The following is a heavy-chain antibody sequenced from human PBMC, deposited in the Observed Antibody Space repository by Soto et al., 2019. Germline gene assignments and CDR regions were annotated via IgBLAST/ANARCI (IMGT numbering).Heavy chain of an antibody. V-gene: IGHV5-51*01. CDR1: GYTFTNYW. J-gene: IGHJ6*02. CDR2: IYPGDSDT. CDR3: AASIYYYGMDL. Sequence: PGESLKISCKGSGYTFTNYWIGWVRQMPGKGLEWMGIIYPGDSDTKYNPSFQGQVTISAYKYITTTYLRWTSLKASDTAIYYCAASIYYYGMDLWGQVTTVIFSS.